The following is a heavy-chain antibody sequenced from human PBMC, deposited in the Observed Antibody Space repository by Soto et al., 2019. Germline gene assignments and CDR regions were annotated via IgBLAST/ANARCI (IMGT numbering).Heavy chain of an antibody. D-gene: IGHD3-22*01. CDR2: IIPIFGTA. CDR1: GGTFSSYA. CDR3: ARSEYYYDSSGYYPYYYYGMDV. J-gene: IGHJ6*02. V-gene: IGHV1-69*01. Sequence: QVQLVQSGAEVKKPGSSVKVSCKASGGTFSSYAISWVRQAPGQGLEWMGGIIPIFGTANYAQKFQGRVTITADESTSTAYMELGSLRSEDTAVYYCARSEYYYDSSGYYPYYYYGMDVWGQGTTVTVSS.